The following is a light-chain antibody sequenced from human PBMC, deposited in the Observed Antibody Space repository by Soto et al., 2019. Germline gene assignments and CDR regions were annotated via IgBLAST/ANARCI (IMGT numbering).Light chain of an antibody. CDR1: QSVSSNS. V-gene: IGKV3-20*01. J-gene: IGKJ5*01. Sequence: EIVLTQSPGTLSLSPGERATLSYRASQSVSSNSLSWYQQKPGQAPRLFIYGASTRATGIPDRFSGSGSGTDFTLTMSRLEHEDFAVYYCQQQGRSWITFGQGTRMQIK. CDR3: QQQGRSWIT. CDR2: GAS.